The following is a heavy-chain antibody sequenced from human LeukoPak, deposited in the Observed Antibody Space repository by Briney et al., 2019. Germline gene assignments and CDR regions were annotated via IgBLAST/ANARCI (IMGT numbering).Heavy chain of an antibody. V-gene: IGHV1-18*04. CDR2: ISAYNGNT. CDR1: GYTFTSYG. Sequence: ASVNVSCKASGYTFTSYGISWVRQAPGHGREWMGWISAYNGNTNYAQKRQGRVTMTTDTSTSTAYMEMRSLRSDDKAVYYCARDLIGYCGGDCYPDYWGQGTLVTVSS. CDR3: ARDLIGYCGGDCYPDY. J-gene: IGHJ4*02. D-gene: IGHD2-21*02.